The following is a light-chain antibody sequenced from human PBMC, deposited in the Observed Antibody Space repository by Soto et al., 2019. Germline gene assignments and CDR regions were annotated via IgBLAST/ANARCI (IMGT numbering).Light chain of an antibody. CDR1: QGIHSY. V-gene: IGKV1-9*01. Sequence: DIQLTQSPSFLSASVGDRVTITCRASQGIHSYLVWYQQKLGTAPKLLIYAASTLQSGVPSRFSVMLSGTVFPLTISFLLAEVYATYFFQQTLSYPFTFGPGTTVDI. CDR2: AAS. J-gene: IGKJ3*01. CDR3: QQTLSYPFT.